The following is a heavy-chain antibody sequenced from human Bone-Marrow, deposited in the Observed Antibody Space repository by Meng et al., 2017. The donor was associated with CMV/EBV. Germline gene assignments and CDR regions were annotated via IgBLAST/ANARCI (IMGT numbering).Heavy chain of an antibody. J-gene: IGHJ4*02. Sequence: GESLKISCAASGFTFSDYYMSWIRQAPGKGLEWVSYISSSGSTIYYADSVKGRFTISRDNSKNTLYLQMNSLRAEDTAVYYCAREGYYYDSSGYYYEYFDDWGQGTLVTFSS. D-gene: IGHD3-22*01. CDR3: AREGYYYDSSGYYYEYFDD. V-gene: IGHV3-11*04. CDR2: ISSSGSTI. CDR1: GFTFSDYY.